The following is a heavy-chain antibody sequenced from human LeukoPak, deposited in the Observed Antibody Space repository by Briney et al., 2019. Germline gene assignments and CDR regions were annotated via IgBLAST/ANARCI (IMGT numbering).Heavy chain of an antibody. CDR1: GGSIRSLGYS. Sequence: SETLSLTCSVSGGSIRSLGYSWGWIRQPPGKGLEWIASMYYTGTTYYNPSLKSRVTMSVDTSKNQFSLNLTSVTAADTAVFYCARSVSAHAGRGWLDPWGQGTLVTVSS. CDR2: MYYTGTT. CDR3: ARSVSAHAGRGWLDP. V-gene: IGHV4-39*07. D-gene: IGHD1-26*01. J-gene: IGHJ5*02.